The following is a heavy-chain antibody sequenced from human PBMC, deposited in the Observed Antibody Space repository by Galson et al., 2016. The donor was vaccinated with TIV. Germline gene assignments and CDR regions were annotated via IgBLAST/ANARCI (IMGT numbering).Heavy chain of an antibody. CDR1: RFSFNTYW. D-gene: IGHD5-18*01. CDR3: ATDRNTALDTYSYYYGMDV. V-gene: IGHV3-7*03. Sequence: SLRLSCAASRFSFNTYWMSWLRQAPGKGLEWVASINQGGSEKDYVDSVKGRFTISRDNAQTSLYLQMDSLRAEDTAVYYCATDRNTALDTYSYYYGMDVWGQGTPVTVSS. CDR2: INQGGSEK. J-gene: IGHJ6*02.